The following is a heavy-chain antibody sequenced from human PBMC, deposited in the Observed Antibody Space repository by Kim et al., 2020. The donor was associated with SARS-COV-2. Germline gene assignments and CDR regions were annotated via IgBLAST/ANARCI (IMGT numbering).Heavy chain of an antibody. CDR2: ISYDGSNK. CDR1: GFTFSRSA. Sequence: GGSLRLSCAPSGFTFSRSAMHWVRQAPGKGLEWVAVISYDGSNKYYADSVKGRFTVSRDNSKNTLFLQMNSLRAEDTALYYCAKDPGSVDRTMVDDYWGQGTLVTVSS. D-gene: IGHD5-18*01. V-gene: IGHV3-30*14. J-gene: IGHJ4*02. CDR3: AKDPGSVDRTMVDDY.